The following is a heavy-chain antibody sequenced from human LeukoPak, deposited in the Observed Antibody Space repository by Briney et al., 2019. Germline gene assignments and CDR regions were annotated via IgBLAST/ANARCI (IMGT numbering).Heavy chain of an antibody. D-gene: IGHD2-2*01. V-gene: IGHV1-2*02. J-gene: IGHJ5*02. Sequence: ASVKVSCKASGYTPTGYYMHWVRQAPGQGLEWMGWINPNSGGTNYAQKFQGRVTMTRDTSISTAYMELSRLRSDDTAVYYCARVPLGYCSSTSCYWAFNWFDPWGQGTLVTVSS. CDR2: INPNSGGT. CDR1: GYTPTGYY. CDR3: ARVPLGYCSSTSCYWAFNWFDP.